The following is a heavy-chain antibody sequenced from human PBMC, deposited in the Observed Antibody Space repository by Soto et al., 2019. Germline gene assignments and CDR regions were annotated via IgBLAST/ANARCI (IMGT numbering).Heavy chain of an antibody. CDR1: GFTFSSYA. V-gene: IGHV3-23*01. CDR3: AKDVGYGSPLYWFDP. J-gene: IGHJ5*02. Sequence: GGSLRLSCAASGFTFSSYAMSWVRQAPGKGLGWVSAISGSGGSTYYADSVKGRFTISRDNSKNTLYLQMNSLRAEDTAVYYCAKDVGYGSPLYWFDPWGQGTLVTVSS. CDR2: ISGSGGST. D-gene: IGHD3-10*01.